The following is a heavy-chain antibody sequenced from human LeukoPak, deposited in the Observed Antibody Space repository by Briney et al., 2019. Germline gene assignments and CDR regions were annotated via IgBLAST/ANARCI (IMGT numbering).Heavy chain of an antibody. V-gene: IGHV3-30*02. Sequence: GGSLRLSCAASGFTFSSYGMHWVRQAPGKGLEWVAFIRYDGSNKYYADSVKGRFTISRDNSKNTLYLQMNSLRAEDTAVYYCARVFAVGFYGDYPNWFDPWGQGTLVTVSS. CDR1: GFTFSSYG. J-gene: IGHJ5*02. D-gene: IGHD4-17*01. CDR3: ARVFAVGFYGDYPNWFDP. CDR2: IRYDGSNK.